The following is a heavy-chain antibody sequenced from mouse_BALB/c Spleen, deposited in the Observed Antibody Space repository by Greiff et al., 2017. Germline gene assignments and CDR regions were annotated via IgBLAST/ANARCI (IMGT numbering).Heavy chain of an antibody. CDR3: ASGDYYGSNYYAMDY. J-gene: IGHJ4*01. CDR1: GFNIKDYY. V-gene: IGHV14-1*02. D-gene: IGHD1-1*01. Sequence: VQLKQSGAELVRPGALVKLSCKASGFNIKDYYMHWVKQRPEQGLEWIGWIDPENGNTIYDPKFQGKASITADTSSNTAYLQLSSLTSEDTAVYYCASGDYYGSNYYAMDYWGQGTSVTVSS. CDR2: IDPENGNT.